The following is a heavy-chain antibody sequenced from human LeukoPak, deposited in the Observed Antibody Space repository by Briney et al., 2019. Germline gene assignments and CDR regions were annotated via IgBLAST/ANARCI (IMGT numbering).Heavy chain of an antibody. Sequence: PGGSLRLSCAASGFTFDDYAMHWVRQAPGKGLEWVSGISWNSGSIGYADSAKGRFTISRDNAKNSLYLQMNSLRAEDTALYYCAKGTGWGRGSAFDIWGQGTMVTVSS. CDR3: AKGTGWGRGSAFDI. V-gene: IGHV3-9*01. CDR1: GFTFDDYA. J-gene: IGHJ3*02. D-gene: IGHD7-27*01. CDR2: ISWNSGSI.